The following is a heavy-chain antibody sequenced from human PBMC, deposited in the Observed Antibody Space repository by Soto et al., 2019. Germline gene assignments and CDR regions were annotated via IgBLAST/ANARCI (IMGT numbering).Heavy chain of an antibody. J-gene: IGHJ4*02. CDR3: ARDRNQYSSGSHYGS. Sequence: GGSLRLSCAASGFTFNSYGMSWVRQAPGKGLEWVSSITGAGRTTFYADSVKGRFTISRDNSKNTVSLQMNSLRAEDTAVYYCARDRNQYSSGSHYGSWGQGALVTVSS. D-gene: IGHD6-19*01. V-gene: IGHV3-23*01. CDR1: GFTFNSYG. CDR2: ITGAGRTT.